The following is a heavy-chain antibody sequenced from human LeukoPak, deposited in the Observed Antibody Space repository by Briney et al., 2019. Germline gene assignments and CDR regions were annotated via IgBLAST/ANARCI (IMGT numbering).Heavy chain of an antibody. CDR1: GFIFDDFS. D-gene: IGHD6-13*01. J-gene: IGHJ4*02. CDR2: ITWHGRST. CDR3: TKATTRRVPAARIDS. V-gene: IGHV3-9*01. Sequence: PGRSLRLSCAASGFIFDDFSMFWVRQAPGKGLEGVSSITWHGRSTAYADSVRGRFTISRDNAKNSLYLQMNSLRPEDTAFYYCTKATTRRVPAARIDSWGQGTLVTVSS.